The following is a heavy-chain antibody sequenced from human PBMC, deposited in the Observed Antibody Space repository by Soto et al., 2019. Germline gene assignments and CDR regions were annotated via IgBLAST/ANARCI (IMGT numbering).Heavy chain of an antibody. CDR2: ISAYNGNT. CDR3: ARYPQLLSVGVPAAISGLFDP. V-gene: IGHV1-18*01. CDR1: GYTFTSYG. J-gene: IGHJ5*02. Sequence: QVRLVQSGDEVKKPGASLKVSCKASGYTFTSYGISWVRQAPGQGLEWMGWISAYNGNTNYAQKLQGRVTMTTDSSTRTAYMELRSLRSDATAVYYCARYPQLLSVGVPAAISGLFDPWGEVTLVTVSS. D-gene: IGHD2-2*01.